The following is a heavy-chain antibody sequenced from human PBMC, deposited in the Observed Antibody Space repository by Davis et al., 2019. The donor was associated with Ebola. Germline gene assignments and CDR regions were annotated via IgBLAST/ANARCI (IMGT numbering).Heavy chain of an antibody. D-gene: IGHD1-26*01. V-gene: IGHV5-10-1*01. CDR2: IDPSDSYT. Sequence: GGSLRLSCQASGYSFTSYWIGWVRQMPGKGLEWMGRIDPSDSYTNYSPSFQGHVTISADKSISTAYLQWSSLKASDTAMYYCARQGWELLGVDYWGQGTLVTVSS. CDR3: ARQGWELLGVDY. J-gene: IGHJ4*02. CDR1: GYSFTSYW.